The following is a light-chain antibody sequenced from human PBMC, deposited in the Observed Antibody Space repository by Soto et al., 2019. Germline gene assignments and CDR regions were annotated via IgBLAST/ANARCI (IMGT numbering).Light chain of an antibody. CDR1: QSVSSSY. CDR2: DAS. J-gene: IGKJ5*01. CDR3: QQYGSSPIT. V-gene: IGKV3D-20*01. Sequence: IVLTQSPATLSLSPGERATLSCGASQSVSSSYLAWYQQKPGVARRLLIYDASSSATGIPDRFSGSGSGTDFTLTISRLEPEDFAVYYCQQYGSSPITFGQGTRLEVK.